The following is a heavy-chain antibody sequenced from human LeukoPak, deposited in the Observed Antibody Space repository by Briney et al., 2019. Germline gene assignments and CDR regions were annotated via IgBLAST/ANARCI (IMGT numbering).Heavy chain of an antibody. V-gene: IGHV3-23*01. CDR2: SSGSGGST. Sequence: GGSLRLSCAASGLTFSNYDMSWVRQAPGKGLEWVSASSGSGGSTYYTDSVKGRFTISRDNSKNTLYLQMSSLRAEDTAVYYCAKERGAYCGGDCYSSEFYFDYWGQGTLVTVSS. J-gene: IGHJ4*02. CDR3: AKERGAYCGGDCYSSEFYFDY. CDR1: GLTFSNYD. D-gene: IGHD2-21*02.